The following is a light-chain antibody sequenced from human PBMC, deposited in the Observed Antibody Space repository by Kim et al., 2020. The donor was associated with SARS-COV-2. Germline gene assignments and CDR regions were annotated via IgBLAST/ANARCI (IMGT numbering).Light chain of an antibody. J-gene: IGLJ2*01. CDR2: HDN. CDR1: NLGRKS. Sequence: VSVAPGETARMTCGGDNLGRKSVHWYQQKPGRAPVLVVHHDNDRPSEIPERFSGSNSGNTATLTITRVEAGDEADYYCQVWDSSSIFGGGTQLTVL. V-gene: IGLV3-21*02. CDR3: QVWDSSSI.